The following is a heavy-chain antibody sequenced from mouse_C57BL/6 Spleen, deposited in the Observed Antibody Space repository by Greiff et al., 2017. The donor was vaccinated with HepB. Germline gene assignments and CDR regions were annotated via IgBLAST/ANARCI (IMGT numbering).Heavy chain of an antibody. CDR3: ARKIYYGNQGDMDY. D-gene: IGHD2-1*01. CDR1: GFSLTSYG. Sequence: VMLVESGPGLVQPSQSLSITCTVSGFSLTSYGVHWVRQSPGKGLEWLGVIWSGGSTDYNAAFISRLSISKDNSKIQVFFKMNSLQADDTAIYYCARKIYYGNQGDMDYWGQGTSVTVSS. J-gene: IGHJ4*01. V-gene: IGHV2-2*01. CDR2: IWSGGST.